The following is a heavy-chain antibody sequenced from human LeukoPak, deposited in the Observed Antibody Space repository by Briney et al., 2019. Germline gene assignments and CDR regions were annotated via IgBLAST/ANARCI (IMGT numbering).Heavy chain of an antibody. Sequence: GGSLRLSCAACGLTYNNYVLRWVRQAPGKGLEWVSTIASTGSSTYYADSVMGRFTISRDHSKRSLYLQLNSLRPEDTAVYYGAKERSTAGEYWGQGTLVTVSS. CDR2: IASTGSST. J-gene: IGHJ4*02. V-gene: IGHV3-23*01. CDR1: GLTYNNYV. D-gene: IGHD6-13*01. CDR3: AKERSTAGEY.